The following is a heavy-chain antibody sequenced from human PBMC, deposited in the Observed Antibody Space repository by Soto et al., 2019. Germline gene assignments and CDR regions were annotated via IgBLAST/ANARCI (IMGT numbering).Heavy chain of an antibody. V-gene: IGHV4-34*01. CDR2: INHSGST. D-gene: IGHD5-18*01. CDR1: GGSFSGYY. J-gene: IGHJ4*02. Sequence: SETLSLTCAVYGGSFSGYYWSWIRQPPGKGLEWIGEINHSGSTNYNPSLKSRVTISVDTSKNQFSLKLSSVTAADTAVYYCARGLQDTAMVTSPEAGIDYWGQGTLVTVSS. CDR3: ARGLQDTAMVTSPEAGIDY.